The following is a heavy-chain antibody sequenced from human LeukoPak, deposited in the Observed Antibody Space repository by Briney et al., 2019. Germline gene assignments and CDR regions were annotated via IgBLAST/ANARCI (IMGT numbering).Heavy chain of an antibody. CDR2: IYTSGST. Sequence: SETLSLTCTVSGGSISSYYWSWIRQPAGKGLEWIGRIYTSGSTNYNPSLKSRVTMSVDTSKNQFSLKLSSVTAADTAVYYCARDVLLWLGEPPSNWFDPWGQGTLVTVSS. D-gene: IGHD3-10*01. CDR3: ARDVLLWLGEPPSNWFDP. V-gene: IGHV4-4*07. CDR1: GGSISSYY. J-gene: IGHJ5*02.